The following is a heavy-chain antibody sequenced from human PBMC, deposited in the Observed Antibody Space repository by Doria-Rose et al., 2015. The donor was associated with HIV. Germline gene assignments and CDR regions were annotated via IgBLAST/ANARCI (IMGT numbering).Heavy chain of an antibody. CDR2: ISWDSGAN. J-gene: IGHJ6*03. CDR3: AKAPIIGPKYYFYMDV. CDR1: GFSFESYA. D-gene: IGHD3-3*01. Sequence: VLLVQSGGGLVQPGRSLRLSCVGSGFSFESYAMHWVRLAPGKGLEWVAGISWDSGANGNADSVEVRFTISRDIAKKSVYLEMRSLRPEDTAFYYCAKAPIIGPKYYFYMDVWGKGTSVTVSS. V-gene: IGHV3-9*01.